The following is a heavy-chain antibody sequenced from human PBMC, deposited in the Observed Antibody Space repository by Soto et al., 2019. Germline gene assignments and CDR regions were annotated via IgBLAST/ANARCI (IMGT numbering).Heavy chain of an antibody. J-gene: IGHJ4*02. D-gene: IGHD3-9*01. V-gene: IGHV4-30-4*01. CDR2: IYYSGST. CDR3: ARSFDTLTPYYFAY. CDR1: GGSISSGDYY. Sequence: QVQLQESGPGLVKPSQTLSLTCTVSGGSISSGDYYWSWIRQPPGKGLEWIGYIYYSGSTYYNPSIRSRGTLSVDTSKHPFALKLSSVTAADTAVYYCARSFDTLTPYYFAYWGPGTLVTVSS.